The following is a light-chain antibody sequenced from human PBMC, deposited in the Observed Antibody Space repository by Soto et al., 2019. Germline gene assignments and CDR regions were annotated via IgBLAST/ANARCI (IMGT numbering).Light chain of an antibody. V-gene: IGKV1-6*01. Sequence: AIQMTQSPSSLSASVGDRVTITCRASQGIRDDLGWYQQKPGKAPKLLIYSASSLQSGVPSRFSGSGSGTDFTLTISSLQPEDFATYYCLQDYNYHWTFGQGTKVDIK. CDR1: QGIRDD. CDR2: SAS. CDR3: LQDYNYHWT. J-gene: IGKJ1*01.